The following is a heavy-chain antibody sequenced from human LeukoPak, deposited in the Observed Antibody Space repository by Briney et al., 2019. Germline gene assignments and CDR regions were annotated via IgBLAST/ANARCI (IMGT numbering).Heavy chain of an antibody. CDR1: ELTSSTSW. CDR2: TKQDGSEK. V-gene: IGHV3-7*01. CDR3: APQQTYSPYNWFDP. J-gene: IGHJ5*02. Sequence: GGSLRLSCAASELTSSTSWMSWVRQAPGKGLEWVAQTKQDGSEKYYVDSVKGRFTTSRDKNSLFLQMNSVRAEDTAVYYCAPQQTYSPYNWFDPWGQGTLVTVSS. D-gene: IGHD5-12*01.